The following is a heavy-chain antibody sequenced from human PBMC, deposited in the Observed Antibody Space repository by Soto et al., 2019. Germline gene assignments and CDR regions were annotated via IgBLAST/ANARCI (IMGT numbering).Heavy chain of an antibody. Sequence: ASVKVSCKVSGYTLTELSMHWVRQAPRKGLEWMGGFDPEDGETIYAQKFQGRVTMTEDTSTDTAYMELSSLRSEDTAVYYCATAVTMVRGFQRVFDIWGKGTMVPVSS. CDR3: ATAVTMVRGFQRVFDI. V-gene: IGHV1-24*01. CDR1: GYTLTELS. CDR2: FDPEDGET. D-gene: IGHD3-10*01. J-gene: IGHJ3*02.